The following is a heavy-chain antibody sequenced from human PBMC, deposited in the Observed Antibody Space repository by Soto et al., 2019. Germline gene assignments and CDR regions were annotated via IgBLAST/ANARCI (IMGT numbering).Heavy chain of an antibody. CDR2: IYYSGST. CDR1: GGSISSYY. Sequence: SETLSLTCTVSGGSISSYYWSWIRQPPGKGLEWIGYIYYSGSTNYNPSLKSRVTISVDTSKNQFSLKLSSVTAADTAVYYCGRDADWGGMDVGGKGTRVPVSS. J-gene: IGHJ6*04. CDR3: GRDADWGGMDV. V-gene: IGHV4-59*01. D-gene: IGHD7-27*01.